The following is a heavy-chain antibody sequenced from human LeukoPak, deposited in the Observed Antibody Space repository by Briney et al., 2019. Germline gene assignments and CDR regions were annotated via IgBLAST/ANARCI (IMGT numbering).Heavy chain of an antibody. D-gene: IGHD4-23*01. CDR2: IYYSGST. J-gene: IGHJ4*02. CDR3: ARDLRRYGGNSKNDY. V-gene: IGHV4-39*07. Sequence: SETLSLTCTGSGGSTSSSSYYWGWIRQPPGKGLEWIGSIYYSGSTYYNPSLKSRVTISVDTSKNQFSLKLSSVTAADTAVYYCARDLRRYGGNSKNDYWGQGTLVTVSS. CDR1: GGSTSSSSYY.